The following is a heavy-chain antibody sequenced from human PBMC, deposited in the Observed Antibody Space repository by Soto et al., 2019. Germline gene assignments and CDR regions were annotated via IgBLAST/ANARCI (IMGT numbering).Heavy chain of an antibody. V-gene: IGHV2-5*02. CDR3: ARSKYSISSFDY. Sequence: SGPTLVNPTQTLTLTCTFSGFSLSTDDVGVGWIRQPPGKALDWLAVIYWDDDKRYSPSLKSRLTITKDTSKNQVLLTMTNMDPVDTASYFCARSKYSISSFDYWGQGALVTVSS. CDR2: IYWDDDK. J-gene: IGHJ4*02. D-gene: IGHD6-6*01. CDR1: GFSLSTDDVG.